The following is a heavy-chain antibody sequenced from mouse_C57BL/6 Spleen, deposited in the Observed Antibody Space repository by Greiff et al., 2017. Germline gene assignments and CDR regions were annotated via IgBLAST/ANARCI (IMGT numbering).Heavy chain of an antibody. Sequence: EVKLMESGPGLVQPSQSLYLTCSVTGYSITSGDYWNWFRQFPGNKLEWMGYTSYDGSNNYNPSLKNRISITRDTTKNQFFLTFNSLTTEDTASYYCASYAIDYWGQGTSVTVSS. CDR3: ASYAIDY. CDR2: TSYDGSN. CDR1: GYSITSGDY. V-gene: IGHV3-6*01. J-gene: IGHJ4*01.